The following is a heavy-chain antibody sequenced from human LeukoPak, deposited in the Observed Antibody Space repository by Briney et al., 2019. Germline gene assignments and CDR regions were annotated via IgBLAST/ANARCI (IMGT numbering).Heavy chain of an antibody. V-gene: IGHV3-69-1*01. CDR3: ASDPGGGFCGGIGCAYFDN. Sequence: GESLRLSCAASGFRPSDYMMHWVLQPPGKGLEWVAPIRLSRVFIYSGKDGRFTIARASASTSVTLQMSNLRVDDTARYFCASDPGGGFCGGIGCAYFDNWGQGTHVIVTS. J-gene: IGHJ1*01. CDR2: IRLSRVF. D-gene: IGHD2-15*01. CDR1: GFRPSDYM.